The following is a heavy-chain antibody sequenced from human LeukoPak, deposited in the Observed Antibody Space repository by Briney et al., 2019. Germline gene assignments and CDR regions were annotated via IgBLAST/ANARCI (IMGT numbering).Heavy chain of an antibody. CDR2: IYYSGST. Sequence: SETLSLTCTVSGGSISSGGYYWSWIRQHPGKGLEWIGYIYYSGSTYYNPSLKSRVTISVDASKNQFSLKLSSVTAADTAVYYCARAGIAAAGGDYWGQGTLVTVSS. D-gene: IGHD6-13*01. J-gene: IGHJ4*02. CDR3: ARAGIAAAGGDY. CDR1: GGSISSGGYY. V-gene: IGHV4-31*03.